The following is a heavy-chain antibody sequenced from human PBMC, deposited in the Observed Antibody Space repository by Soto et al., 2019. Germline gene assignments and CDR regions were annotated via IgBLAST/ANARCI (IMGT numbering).Heavy chain of an antibody. CDR3: AKGVRYGGQGAFDI. CDR1: GFTFTRYS. Sequence: GGSLRLSCAASGFTFTRYSMNWVRQAPGKGLEWVSSISSTTNYIYYGDSMKGRFTISRDNSKNTLYLQMNSLRAEDTAVYYCAKGVRYGGQGAFDIWGQGTMVTVSS. V-gene: IGHV3-21*04. CDR2: ISSTTNYI. J-gene: IGHJ3*02. D-gene: IGHD4-17*01.